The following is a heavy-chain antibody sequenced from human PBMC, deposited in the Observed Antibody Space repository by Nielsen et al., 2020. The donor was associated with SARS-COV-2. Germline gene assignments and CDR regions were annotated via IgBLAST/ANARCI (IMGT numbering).Heavy chain of an antibody. Sequence: KVSCKVPGDTLTQLSMHWVRQASGKGLEWLGRIRSYANEYATAYAASVKGRFTISRDDSKNTAYLQMNGLKTEDTAVYYCSSPTVAYWGQGTLVTVSS. CDR3: SSPTVAY. J-gene: IGHJ4*02. D-gene: IGHD4-23*01. CDR2: IRSYANEYAT. CDR1: GDTLTQLS. V-gene: IGHV3-73*01.